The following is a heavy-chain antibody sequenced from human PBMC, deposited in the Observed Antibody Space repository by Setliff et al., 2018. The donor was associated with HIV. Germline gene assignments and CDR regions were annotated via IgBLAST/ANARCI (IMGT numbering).Heavy chain of an antibody. CDR3: TRRLIDTYYYESGTYPSMDV. D-gene: IGHD3-10*01. V-gene: IGHV3-73*01. Sequence: PGGSLRLSCAASGFTFSGSAMHWVRQASGKGLEWVGRIRSKANSYATTYPASVKGRFTISRDDSKNTAYLQMNSLKTEDTAVYDCTRRLIDTYYYESGTYPSMDVWGKGTTVTVSS. J-gene: IGHJ6*03. CDR1: GFTFSGSA. CDR2: IRSKANSYAT.